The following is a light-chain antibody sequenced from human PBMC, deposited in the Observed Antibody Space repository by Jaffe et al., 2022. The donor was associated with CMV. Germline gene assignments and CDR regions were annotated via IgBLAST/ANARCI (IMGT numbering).Light chain of an antibody. J-gene: IGLJ2*01. CDR1: GLAKHY. V-gene: IGLV3-25*03. CDR2: KDN. CDR3: QSGDSSASLVV. Sequence: SYELTQPPSVSVSPGQTARLTCSGDGLAKHYGNWYQQRPGQAPVVVIYKDNERPSGIPERFSGSSSGTTVTLTISGVQAEDEADYYCQSGDSSASLVVFGGGTKLTVL.